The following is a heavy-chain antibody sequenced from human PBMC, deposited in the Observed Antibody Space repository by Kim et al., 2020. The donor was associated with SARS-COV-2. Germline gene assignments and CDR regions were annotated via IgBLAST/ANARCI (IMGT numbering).Heavy chain of an antibody. Sequence: VKGRFTISRNNAKNSLYLQMNSLRADDTAVYYCARDVRRYYYDSSGYPDYWGQGTLVTVSS. CDR3: ARDVRRYYYDSSGYPDY. J-gene: IGHJ4*02. V-gene: IGHV3-11*06. D-gene: IGHD3-22*01.